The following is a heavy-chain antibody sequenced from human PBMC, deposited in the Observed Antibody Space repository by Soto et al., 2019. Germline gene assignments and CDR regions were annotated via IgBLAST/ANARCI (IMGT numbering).Heavy chain of an antibody. CDR3: TRGPRPISTGTGAY. V-gene: IGHV3-74*01. Sequence: GGSLRLSCAASGFIFKMYWMHWVRQSPGKGLVWISRIYNDGTYSDYADSVRGRFTISRDNVNDTLYLQMNNLRAEDSCLYYCTRGPRPISTGTGAYWGQGTQVTVSS. D-gene: IGHD3-10*01. J-gene: IGHJ4*02. CDR2: IYNDGTYS. CDR1: GFIFKMYW.